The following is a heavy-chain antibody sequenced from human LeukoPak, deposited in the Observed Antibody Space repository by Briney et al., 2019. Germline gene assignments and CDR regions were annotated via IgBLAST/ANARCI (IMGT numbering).Heavy chain of an antibody. D-gene: IGHD1-26*01. CDR2: ISGSGGST. CDR3: AKRNWYSVEF. J-gene: IGHJ1*01. Sequence: GGSLPHSCAASGFTFSSYAMSWVRQAPGKGLEWVSAISGSGGSTYYADSVKGRFTISRDNSKNTLYLQMNSLRAEDTAVYYCAKRNWYSVEFWGKGTLVTVSS. V-gene: IGHV3-23*01. CDR1: GFTFSSYA.